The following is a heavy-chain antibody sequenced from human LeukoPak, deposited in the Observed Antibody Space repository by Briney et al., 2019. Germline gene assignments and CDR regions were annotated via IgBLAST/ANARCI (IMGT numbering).Heavy chain of an antibody. D-gene: IGHD1-26*01. CDR1: GYTLTSYG. CDR3: ARDPPYSGNFDP. CDR2: ISAYNGNT. Sequence: ASVKVSCKASGYTLTSYGISWVRQAPGQGLEWMGWISAYNGNTNYAQKLQGRVTMTTDTSTSTAYMELRSLRSDDTTVYYCARDPPYSGNFDPWGQGTLVTVSS. J-gene: IGHJ5*02. V-gene: IGHV1-18*01.